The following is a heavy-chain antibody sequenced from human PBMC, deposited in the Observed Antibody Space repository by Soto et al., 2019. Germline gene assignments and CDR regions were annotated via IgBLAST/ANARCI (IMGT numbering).Heavy chain of an antibody. CDR2: IWYDGSNK. CDR1: GFTFSSYG. V-gene: IGHV3-33*01. CDR3: AREFSSGWYRYGMDV. Sequence: QVQLVESGGGVVQPGRSLRLSCAASGFTFSSYGMHWVRQAPGKGLEWVAVIWYDGSNKYYADSVKGRFTISRDNSKNTLYLQMNSLRAEETAVYYCAREFSSGWYRYGMDVWGQGTTVTVSS. J-gene: IGHJ6*02. D-gene: IGHD6-19*01.